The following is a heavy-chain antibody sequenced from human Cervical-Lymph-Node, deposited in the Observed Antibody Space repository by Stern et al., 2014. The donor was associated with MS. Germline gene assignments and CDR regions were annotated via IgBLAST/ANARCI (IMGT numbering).Heavy chain of an antibody. Sequence: VQLLESGGGVVQPGRSRRLACATAGFTFSYYGMAWVRQAPGKGLEGGAPLWYEENKTYYTDSVKGRFTISRDTSKNTLYLQMDNLRAEDTAVYYCARDSRDYLNYYGLDVWGQGTTVTVS. CDR3: ARDSRDYLNYYGLDV. V-gene: IGHV3-33*01. D-gene: IGHD4-17*01. J-gene: IGHJ6*02. CDR2: LWYEENKT. CDR1: GFTFSYYG.